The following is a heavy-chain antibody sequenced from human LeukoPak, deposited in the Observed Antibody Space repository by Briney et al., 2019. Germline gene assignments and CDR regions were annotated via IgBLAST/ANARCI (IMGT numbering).Heavy chain of an antibody. Sequence: ASVKVSCKASGYTFTSYGISWVRQAPGQGLEWMGWMNPNSGNTGYAQKFQGRVTMTRNTSISTAYMELSSLRSEDTAVYYCARASEVGGFDYWGQGTLVTVSS. J-gene: IGHJ4*02. CDR3: ARASEVGGFDY. CDR2: MNPNSGNT. D-gene: IGHD1-14*01. CDR1: GYTFTSYG. V-gene: IGHV1-8*02.